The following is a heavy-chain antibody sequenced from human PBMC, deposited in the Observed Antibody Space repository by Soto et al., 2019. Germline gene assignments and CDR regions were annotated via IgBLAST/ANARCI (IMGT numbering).Heavy chain of an antibody. CDR3: QRWSSICWEFFPS. CDR2: VSNSRRT. J-gene: IGHJ5*02. CDR1: GCSISRYY. Sequence: QVQLEASGPGLVMPSESLSITCNVSGCSISRYYWRWVRKPPGKGLAYIGRVSNSRRTINSPTHKIRATISVDTSKKEVSLKLTPVTAAATAVYYFQRWSSICWEFFPSWAPGILITGSS. D-gene: IGHD2-2*01. V-gene: IGHV4-59*01.